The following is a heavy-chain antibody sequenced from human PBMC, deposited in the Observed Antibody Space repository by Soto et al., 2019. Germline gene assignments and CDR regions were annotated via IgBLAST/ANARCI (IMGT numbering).Heavy chain of an antibody. Sequence: SVTVSCQASGYTFTSYGISWVRQAPGQGLEWMGWISAIYGTANYAQKFQGRVTITADESTSTAYMELSSLRSEDTAVYYCARDDGILVPAATGYYYGMDVWGQGTTVTVSS. CDR3: ARDDGILVPAATGYYYGMDV. V-gene: IGHV1-69*13. D-gene: IGHD2-2*01. CDR2: ISAIYGTA. J-gene: IGHJ6*02. CDR1: GYTFTSYG.